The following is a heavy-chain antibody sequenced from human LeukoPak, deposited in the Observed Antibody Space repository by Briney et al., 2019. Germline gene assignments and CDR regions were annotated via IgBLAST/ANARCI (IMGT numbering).Heavy chain of an antibody. CDR1: GGSFSGYY. V-gene: IGHV4-34*01. J-gene: IGHJ4*02. CDR2: INHTGST. D-gene: IGHD6-19*01. Sequence: SETLSLTCAVYGGSFSGYYWSWIRQPPGKGLEWIGQINHTGSTNYNPSLKSRVTISIETSKNQFSLKLTSVTAADTAIYYCARLPDVSGWPFDYWGQGILVTVSS. CDR3: ARLPDVSGWPFDY.